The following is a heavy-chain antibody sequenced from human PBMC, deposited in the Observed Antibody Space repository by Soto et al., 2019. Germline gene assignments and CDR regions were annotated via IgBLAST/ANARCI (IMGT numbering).Heavy chain of an antibody. Sequence: ASVKVSCKASGYTFTSYDINWVRQATGQGLEWMGWMNPNSGNTGYAQKFQGRVTMTRNTSISTAYMELSSLRSEDTAVYYCARAEMYHYGSGSDYWGQGTLVTVSS. V-gene: IGHV1-8*01. CDR2: MNPNSGNT. D-gene: IGHD3-10*01. CDR3: ARAEMYHYGSGSDY. J-gene: IGHJ4*02. CDR1: GYTFTSYD.